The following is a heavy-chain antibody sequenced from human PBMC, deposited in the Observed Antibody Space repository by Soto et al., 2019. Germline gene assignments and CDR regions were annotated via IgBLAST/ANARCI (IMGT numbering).Heavy chain of an antibody. D-gene: IGHD1-26*01. CDR2: ISYDGSNQ. Sequence: QVQLVESGGGVVQPGRSLRLSCVASEFTFSSYGMHWVRQTPGKGLEWVAVISYDGSNQYYAECVKGRFTISRDNSENTLYFRMNSLRAWDRAVYYCAKHPQVGGSRSFYFGCWCQGTLVTVSS. CDR3: AKHPQVGGSRSFYFGC. V-gene: IGHV3-30*18. J-gene: IGHJ4*02. CDR1: EFTFSSYG.